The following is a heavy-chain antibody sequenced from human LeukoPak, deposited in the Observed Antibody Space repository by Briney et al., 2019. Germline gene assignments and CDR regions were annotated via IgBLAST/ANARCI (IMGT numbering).Heavy chain of an antibody. J-gene: IGHJ4*02. CDR3: AKDRWVGELPDY. CDR2: ISGSGGST. D-gene: IGHD1-26*01. Sequence: GGSLRLSCAASGFTFSSYAMSWVRQAPGKGLEWVSAISGSGGSTYYADSVKGRFIISRDNSKNTLYLQMNSLRAEDTAVYYCAKDRWVGELPDYWGQGTLVTVSS. CDR1: GFTFSSYA. V-gene: IGHV3-23*01.